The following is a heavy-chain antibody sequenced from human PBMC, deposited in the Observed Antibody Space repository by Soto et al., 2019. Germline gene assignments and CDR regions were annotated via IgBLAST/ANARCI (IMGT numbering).Heavy chain of an antibody. Sequence: QVQLVESGGGVVQPGRSLRLSCAASGFTFSSYGMHWVRQAPGKGLEWVAVISYDGSNKYYADSVKGRFTISRDNSKNTLYLQMNSLKAEATAVYYCAKDQTKVVVVAATLNWCDPWGHGTLVTVSS. CDR1: GFTFSSYG. CDR3: AKDQTKVVVVAATLNWCDP. D-gene: IGHD2-15*01. CDR2: ISYDGSNK. V-gene: IGHV3-30*18. J-gene: IGHJ5*02.